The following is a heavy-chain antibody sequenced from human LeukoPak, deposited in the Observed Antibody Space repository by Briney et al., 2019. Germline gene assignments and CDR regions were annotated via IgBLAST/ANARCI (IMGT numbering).Heavy chain of an antibody. V-gene: IGHV3-20*04. J-gene: IGHJ4*02. CDR2: INWSGGRT. Sequence: PGESLKISCAASGFTLDDYGMSWVRQAPGKGLEWVSGINWSGGRTGYADSLKGRFTISRDNAKNTLYLQMNSLRDEDTALYYCARDLTTSDNWGQGTLVTVSS. D-gene: IGHD1/OR15-1a*01. CDR3: ARDLTTSDN. CDR1: GFTLDDYG.